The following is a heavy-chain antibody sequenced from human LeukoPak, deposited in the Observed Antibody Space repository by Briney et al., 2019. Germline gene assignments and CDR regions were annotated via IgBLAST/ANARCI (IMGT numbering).Heavy chain of an antibody. J-gene: IGHJ4*02. CDR2: TPYDGSNK. D-gene: IGHD6-13*01. CDR1: GFTFSSYG. CDR3: AKDFGSTFYYFDY. V-gene: IGHV3-30*02. Sequence: GGSLRLSCAASGFTFSSYGMHWVRQAPGKGLEWVAFTPYDGSNKYYAASVKGRFTISRDNSKNTMYLQMNSLRPEDTAVYSCAKDFGSTFYYFDYWGQGTVVTVSS.